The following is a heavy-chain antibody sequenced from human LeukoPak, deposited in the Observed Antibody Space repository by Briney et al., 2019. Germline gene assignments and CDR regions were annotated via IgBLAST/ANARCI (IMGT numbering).Heavy chain of an antibody. Sequence: GRSLRLSCAASGFIFGSYGMHWVRQAPGKGLEWVAVIWYDGSNKYYADSVKGRFTISRDNSKNTLYLQMNSLRGEDTAVYYCARGSYTSSWYGVFDYWGQGTLVTVSS. V-gene: IGHV3-33*01. J-gene: IGHJ4*02. CDR1: GFIFGSYG. CDR3: ARGSYTSSWYGVFDY. CDR2: IWYDGSNK. D-gene: IGHD6-13*01.